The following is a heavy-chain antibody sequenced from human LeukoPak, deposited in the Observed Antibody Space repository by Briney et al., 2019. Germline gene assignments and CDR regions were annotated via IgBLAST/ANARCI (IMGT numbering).Heavy chain of an antibody. J-gene: IGHJ4*02. D-gene: IGHD6-19*01. V-gene: IGHV3-30*14. CDR2: IRYDGSNK. Sequence: GGSLRLSCAASGFTFSSYAMHWVRQAPGKGLEWVAFIRYDGSNKYYADSVKGRFTISSDNSKNTLYLQMNSLRAEDTAVYYCARRAGTYSHPYDYWGQGTLVTVSS. CDR3: ARRAGTYSHPYDY. CDR1: GFTFSSYA.